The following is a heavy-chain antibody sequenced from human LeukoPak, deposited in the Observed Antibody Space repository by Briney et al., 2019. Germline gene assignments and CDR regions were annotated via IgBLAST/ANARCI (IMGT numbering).Heavy chain of an antibody. CDR3: AKHSTMVRGINYYYYMDV. V-gene: IGHV3-23*01. Sequence: GGSLRLSCAASGFTFSSYAMSWVRQAPGKGLEWVSAISGSGGSTYYADSVKGRFTISRDNSKNTLYLQMNSLRAEDTAVYYCAKHSTMVRGINYYYYMDVWGKGTTVTVS. CDR2: ISGSGGST. D-gene: IGHD3-10*01. J-gene: IGHJ6*03. CDR1: GFTFSSYA.